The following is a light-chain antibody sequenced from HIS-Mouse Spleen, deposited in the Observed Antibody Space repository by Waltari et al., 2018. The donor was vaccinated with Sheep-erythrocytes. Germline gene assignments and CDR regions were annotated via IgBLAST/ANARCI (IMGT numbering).Light chain of an antibody. CDR2: GNS. J-gene: IGLJ2*01. CDR1: SSNIGAGYD. CDR3: QSYDSSLSGVV. Sequence: QSVLTQPPSVSGAPGQRVTISCTGSSSNIGAGYDVHWYQQPPGTAPKPLIYGNSNRPSGGPDGFSGSKSGTSASLAITWLQAEDEADYYCQSYDSSLSGVVFGGGTKLTVL. V-gene: IGLV1-40*01.